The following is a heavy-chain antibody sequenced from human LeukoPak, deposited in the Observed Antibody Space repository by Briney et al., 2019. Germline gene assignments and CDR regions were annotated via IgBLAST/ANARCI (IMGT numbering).Heavy chain of an antibody. CDR2: IIPIFGTA. J-gene: IGHJ4*02. CDR1: GCTFSSYA. V-gene: IGHV1-69*05. Sequence: SVKVSCKVSGCTFSSYAIRWVRQAPGQGLEWMGRIIPIFGTANYAQKFQGRVTITTDESTSTAYMALSSLRSEDTAVYYCASTGYDSSGYYSYTFDYWGQGTLVTVSS. D-gene: IGHD3-22*01. CDR3: ASTGYDSSGYYSYTFDY.